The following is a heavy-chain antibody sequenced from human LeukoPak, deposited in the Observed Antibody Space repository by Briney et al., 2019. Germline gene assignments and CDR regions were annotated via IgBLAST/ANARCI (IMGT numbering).Heavy chain of an antibody. CDR2: ISWDSGVV. V-gene: IGHV3-9*01. CDR1: GFIFGHYA. CDR3: ARDPLELPDY. J-gene: IGHJ4*02. Sequence: GGSLRLSCAASGFIFGHYAMHWVRQAPGKGLEWVSGISWDSGVVGYADSVKGRFTISRDNAKNSLYLQMNSLRAEDTAVYYCARDPLELPDYWGQGTLVTVSS. D-gene: IGHD1-7*01.